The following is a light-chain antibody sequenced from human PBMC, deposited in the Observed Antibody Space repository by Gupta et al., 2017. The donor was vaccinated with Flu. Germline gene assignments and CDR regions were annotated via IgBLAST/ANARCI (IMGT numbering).Light chain of an antibody. CDR3: SSYTNTNTRVV. Sequence: QSALTQPASVPGSLGQSLVISCTGTSSDVGGFEYVSWYQQHPGEAPKLIMFEVSNRPSGISNRFSGSKAGNTALRNITGLQAEDEAYYYGSSYTNTNTRVVCGGGTKLTV. J-gene: IGLJ2*01. CDR1: SSDVGGFEY. V-gene: IGLV2-14*01. CDR2: EVS.